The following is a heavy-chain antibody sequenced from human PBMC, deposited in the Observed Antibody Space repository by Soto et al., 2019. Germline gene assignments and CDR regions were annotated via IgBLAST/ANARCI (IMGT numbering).Heavy chain of an antibody. CDR2: IIPIFGTA. CDR3: ARDRVPPGVRGVILYYYYGMDV. Sequence: SVKVSCKASGGTFSSYAISWVRQAPGQGLEWMGGIIPIFGTANYAQKFQGRVTITADESTSTAYMELSSLRSEDTAVYYCARDRVPPGVRGVILYYYYGMDVWGQGTTVTVSS. V-gene: IGHV1-69*13. CDR1: GGTFSSYA. J-gene: IGHJ6*02. D-gene: IGHD3-10*01.